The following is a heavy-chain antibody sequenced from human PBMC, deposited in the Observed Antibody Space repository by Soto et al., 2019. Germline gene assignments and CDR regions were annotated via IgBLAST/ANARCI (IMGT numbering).Heavy chain of an antibody. V-gene: IGHV1-2*02. D-gene: IGHD3-10*01. CDR1: GYTXTGYY. CDR2: INPNSCGT. CDR3: ATGGMVRGVISPYYYGMDV. J-gene: IGHJ6*02. Sequence: GXSXKVSFKASGYTXTGYYRDLVRQAPGQGLEWIGWINPNSCGTNYAQKFQGMVTITRDTSISTAYMELSRLRSDDTAVYYFATGGMVRGVISPYYYGMDVWGQGTTGTVSS.